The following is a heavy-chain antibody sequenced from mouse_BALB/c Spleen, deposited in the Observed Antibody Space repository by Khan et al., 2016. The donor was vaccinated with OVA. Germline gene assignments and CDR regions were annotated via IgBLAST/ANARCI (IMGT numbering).Heavy chain of an antibody. CDR1: GFTFSTYA. V-gene: IGHV5-9-3*01. Sequence: EVELVESGGGLVKPGGSLKLSCAASGFTFSTYAMSWVRQTPEKRLEWVASISSDGDYTYYPDNVTGRFTISRDNAKNTLYLQMSSLTSEDTAIYYCARSPDGNFAYWGQGTLVTVSA. D-gene: IGHD2-1*01. J-gene: IGHJ3*01. CDR3: ARSPDGNFAY. CDR2: ISSDGDYT.